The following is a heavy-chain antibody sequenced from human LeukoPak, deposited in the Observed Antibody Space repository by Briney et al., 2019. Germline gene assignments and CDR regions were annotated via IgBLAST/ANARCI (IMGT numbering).Heavy chain of an antibody. J-gene: IGHJ5*02. CDR3: ASGIPFRFDP. CDR1: GFTFSSYA. D-gene: IGHD1-1*01. Sequence: GGSLRLSCAASGFTFSSYAMHWVRQAPGKGLEWVAVISYDGSNKYYADSVKGRFTISRDNSKNTLYLQMNSLRAEDTAVYYCASGIPFRFDPWGQGTLVTVSS. CDR2: ISYDGSNK. V-gene: IGHV3-30*04.